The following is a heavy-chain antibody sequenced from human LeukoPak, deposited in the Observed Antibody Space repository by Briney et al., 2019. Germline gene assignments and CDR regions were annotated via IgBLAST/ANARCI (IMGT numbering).Heavy chain of an antibody. V-gene: IGHV4-59*01. CDR2: INYSGST. CDR3: AKSNGYGLIDI. J-gene: IGHJ3*02. CDR1: GDFINNYY. Sequence: PSETLSLTCTVSGDFINNYYWSWIRQPPGKGLEWIGNINYSGSTNSNPSLKSRATISVDMSRKHFFLDLSSVTAADTAVYYCAKSNGYGLIDIWGQGTMVTVSS. D-gene: IGHD3-22*01.